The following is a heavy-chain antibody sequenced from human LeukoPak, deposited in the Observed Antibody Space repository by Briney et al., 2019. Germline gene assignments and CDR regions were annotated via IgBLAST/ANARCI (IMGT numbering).Heavy chain of an antibody. J-gene: IGHJ1*01. CDR3: ARLMDASSSGYFQH. CDR1: GYDFTSYW. D-gene: IGHD6-6*01. CDR2: IYPGDSDT. V-gene: IGHV5-51*01. Sequence: GESLKISCKGSGYDFTSYWIGWVRQMPGKGLEWMGIIYPGDSDTRYSPSFQGQVTISADKSINTAYLQWSSLKASDSAMYYCARLMDASSSGYFQHWGQGTLVTVSS.